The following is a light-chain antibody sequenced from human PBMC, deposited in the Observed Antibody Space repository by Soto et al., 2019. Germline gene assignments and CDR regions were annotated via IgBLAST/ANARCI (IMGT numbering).Light chain of an antibody. CDR1: QSVSSN. V-gene: IGKV3-15*01. Sequence: EIVMTQSPATLSVSPGERATLSCRASQSVSSNLAWYQQKPGQAPRLLIYGASTTATGIPARFSGSGSGKEFTLTISSLQSEDFAVYYCQQYNNWWTFGQGTKVEIK. J-gene: IGKJ1*01. CDR3: QQYNNWWT. CDR2: GAS.